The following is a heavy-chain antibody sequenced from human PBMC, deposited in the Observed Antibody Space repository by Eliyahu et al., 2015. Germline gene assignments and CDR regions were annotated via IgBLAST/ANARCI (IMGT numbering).Heavy chain of an antibody. CDR1: GFTFSRCG. Sequence: QVQLVESGGGVVQPGRSLRLSCXAXGFTFSRCGMHWVRQAPGKGPEWVAVISYDGSNKYYADSVKGRFTISRDNSKNTLYLQMNSLRAEDTAVYYCAKKGSGWELLPAPIDYWGQGTLVTVSS. D-gene: IGHD1-26*01. V-gene: IGHV3-30*18. J-gene: IGHJ4*02. CDR3: AKKGSGWELLPAPIDY. CDR2: ISYDGSNK.